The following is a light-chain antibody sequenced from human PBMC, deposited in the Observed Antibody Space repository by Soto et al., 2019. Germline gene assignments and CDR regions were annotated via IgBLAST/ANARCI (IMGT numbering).Light chain of an antibody. CDR1: QSVSSF. J-gene: IGKJ4*01. CDR3: QHRSNWPRLT. CDR2: DAV. V-gene: IGKV3-11*01. Sequence: EIELTQSPATLSLSPGERATLSCRASQSVSSFLVWYQQKPGQAPRLLIYDAVNRVTGIPARFSGSGSGTDFTLTISSLEPEDFAVYYYQHRSNWPRLTFGGGTKVEIK.